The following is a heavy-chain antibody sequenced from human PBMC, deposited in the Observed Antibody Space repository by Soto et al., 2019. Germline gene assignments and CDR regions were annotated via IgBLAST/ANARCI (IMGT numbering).Heavy chain of an antibody. CDR3: AREPRSSRTRPFDY. V-gene: IGHV4-30-4*01. D-gene: IGHD2-2*01. CDR2: IYYSGST. J-gene: IGHJ4*02. CDR1: GGSISSGDYY. Sequence: SETLSLTCTVSGGSISSGDYYWSWIRQPPGKGLEWIGYIYYSGSTYYNPSLKSRVTISVDTSKNQFSLKLSSVTAADTAVYYCAREPRSSRTRPFDYWGQGTLVTV.